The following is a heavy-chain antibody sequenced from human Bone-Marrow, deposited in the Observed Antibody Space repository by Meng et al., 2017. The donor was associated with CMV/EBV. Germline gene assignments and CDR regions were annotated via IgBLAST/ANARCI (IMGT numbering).Heavy chain of an antibody. CDR1: GFTFRSYW. V-gene: IGHV3-48*04. Sequence: GGSLRLSCAASGFTFRSYWMTWVRQAPGKGLEWVSYISSSGSTIYYADSVKGRFTISRDNAKNSLYLQMNSLRAEDTAVYYCARAQSPYYDFWSGHYYYYGMDVWGQGTTVTVSS. J-gene: IGHJ6*02. CDR3: ARAQSPYYDFWSGHYYYYGMDV. D-gene: IGHD3-3*01. CDR2: ISSSGSTI.